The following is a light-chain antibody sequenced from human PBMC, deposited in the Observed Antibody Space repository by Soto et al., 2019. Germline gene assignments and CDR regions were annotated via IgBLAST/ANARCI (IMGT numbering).Light chain of an antibody. V-gene: IGKV2-28*01. J-gene: IGKJ1*01. CDR3: MQALQTTWT. CDR1: QSLLHSNGYNY. CDR2: LGS. Sequence: DIVMTQSPLSLPVTPVEPASISCSSSQSLLHSNGYNYLDWYLQKPGQSPQLLIYLGSNRASGVPDRFSGSGSGTDFTLKISRVEAEDVGVYYCMQALQTTWTFGQGTKVDIK.